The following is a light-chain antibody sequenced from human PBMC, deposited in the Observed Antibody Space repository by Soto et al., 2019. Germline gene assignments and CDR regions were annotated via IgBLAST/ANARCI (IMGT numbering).Light chain of an antibody. V-gene: IGKV1-39*01. J-gene: IGKJ2*01. CDR1: QSIRNF. CDR2: AAS. Sequence: DIPLTQSPSSLSASVGDRVNIACRASQSIRNFLNWYQQKPGQAPKLLIYAASSLESGVPSRFSGSGSGTDFILTISSLQPEDFATYYCQRTSSAPLYTFGQGTKLEI. CDR3: QRTSSAPLYT.